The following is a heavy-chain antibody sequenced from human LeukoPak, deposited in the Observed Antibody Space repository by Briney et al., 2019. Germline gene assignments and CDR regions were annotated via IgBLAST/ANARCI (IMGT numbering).Heavy chain of an antibody. J-gene: IGHJ5*02. CDR3: ARDTIWFGDSVRFDP. Sequence: SETLSLTCAVYGGSFSGYYWSWIRQPAGKGLEWIGRIYTSGSTNYNPSLKSRVTMSVDTSKNQFSLKLSSVTAADTAVYYCARDTIWFGDSVRFDPWGQGTLVTVSS. CDR2: IYTSGST. V-gene: IGHV4-59*10. D-gene: IGHD3-10*01. CDR1: GGSFSGYY.